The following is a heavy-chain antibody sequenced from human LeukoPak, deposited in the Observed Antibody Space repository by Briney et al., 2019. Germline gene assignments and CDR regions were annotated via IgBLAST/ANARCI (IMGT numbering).Heavy chain of an antibody. V-gene: IGHV4-34*01. CDR1: GGSFSGYY. CDR3: ARRADY. Sequence: SETLSLTCAVYGGSFSGYYWSWIRQPPGKGLEWIGEINHSGSTNYDPSLKSRVTISVDTSKNQFSLKLSSVTAADTAVYYCARRADYWGQGTLVTVSS. CDR2: INHSGST. J-gene: IGHJ4*02.